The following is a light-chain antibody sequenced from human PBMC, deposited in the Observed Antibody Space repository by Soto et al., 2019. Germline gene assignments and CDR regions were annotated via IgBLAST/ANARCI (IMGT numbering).Light chain of an antibody. CDR2: DAS. CDR3: QQYNHYWT. J-gene: IGKJ1*01. Sequence: DIQMTQSPSTLSASVGDRVTITCRASQSISSWLAWYQQKPGKAPKVLIYDASSLESGVPSRFSGSGSGTEFSLTISSLQPDDFATHYCQQYNHYWTFGQGTKVDIK. V-gene: IGKV1-5*01. CDR1: QSISSW.